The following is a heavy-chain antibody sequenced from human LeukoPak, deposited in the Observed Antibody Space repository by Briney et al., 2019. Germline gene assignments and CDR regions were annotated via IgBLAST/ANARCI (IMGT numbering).Heavy chain of an antibody. V-gene: IGHV1-46*01. J-gene: IGHJ1*01. CDR2: INPSGGST. CDR3: ARPTAPRYCSGGSCETTEYFQH. Sequence: ASVKVSCKASGYTFTSYYMHWVRQAPGQGLEWMGIINPSGGSTSYAQKFQGRVTMTRDTSTSTVYMELSSPRSEDTAVYYCARPTAPRYCSGGSCETTEYFQHWGQGTLVTVSS. CDR1: GYTFTSYY. D-gene: IGHD2-15*01.